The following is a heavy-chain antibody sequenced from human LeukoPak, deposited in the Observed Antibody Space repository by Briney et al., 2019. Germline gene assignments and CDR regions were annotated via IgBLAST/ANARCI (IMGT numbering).Heavy chain of an antibody. CDR2: IYTSGST. J-gene: IGHJ5*02. V-gene: IGHV4-4*09. Sequence: SETLSLTCNVSGGSISSYSWSWIRQPPGRGLVWIGYIYTSGSTNYNPSLKSRVTISVDTSKNQFSLKLSSVTAADTAVYYCARLGGWFDPWGQGTLVTVSS. D-gene: IGHD3-16*01. CDR1: GGSISSYS. CDR3: ARLGGWFDP.